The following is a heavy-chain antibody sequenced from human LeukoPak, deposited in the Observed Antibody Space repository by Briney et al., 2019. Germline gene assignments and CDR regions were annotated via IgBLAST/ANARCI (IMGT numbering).Heavy chain of an antibody. Sequence: GGSLTLSCAASGFTFSNYWIHWVRQAPGKGLVWVSRIDNAGSITTYADSVKGRFTISRDNAENTLYLQMNSLRVEDTAVYYCVRSAFHAGSGNYYDYWGQGTLVTVSS. CDR1: GFTFSNYW. CDR2: IDNAGSIT. V-gene: IGHV3-74*03. D-gene: IGHD3-22*01. CDR3: VRSAFHAGSGNYYDY. J-gene: IGHJ4*02.